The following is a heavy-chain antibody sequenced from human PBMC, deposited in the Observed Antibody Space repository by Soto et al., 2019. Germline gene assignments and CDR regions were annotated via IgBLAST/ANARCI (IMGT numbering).Heavy chain of an antibody. J-gene: IGHJ4*02. CDR2: VSGYNGNT. V-gene: IGHV1-18*04. CDR3: ARDEGSHGFDS. Sequence: QVQLLVQSGSEVKKPGASVKVSCQASGYTFTNYGISWVRQAPGQGLEWMGWVSGYNGNTNYAQKLRGRVTMTTDTSTSTVYMELRTLRSDDTAVYYCARDEGSHGFDSWGQGTLVTVSS. CDR1: GYTFTNYG. D-gene: IGHD6-19*01.